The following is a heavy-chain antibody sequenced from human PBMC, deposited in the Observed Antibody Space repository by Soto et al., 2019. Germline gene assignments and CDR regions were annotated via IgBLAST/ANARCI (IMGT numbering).Heavy chain of an antibody. CDR2: IYYSGSA. D-gene: IGHD3-10*01. Sequence: QLQLQESGPGLVKPSGTLSLTCTVSGGSINNSSFYWGWVRQPPGKRLEWIGSIYYSGSAYYNPSLKSRLTISVDTSKNQFSLNLSSVTAADTAVYFCARRPLVRGIIPYYFDSWGQGTLVTVSS. CDR3: ARRPLVRGIIPYYFDS. V-gene: IGHV4-39*01. J-gene: IGHJ4*02. CDR1: GGSINNSSFY.